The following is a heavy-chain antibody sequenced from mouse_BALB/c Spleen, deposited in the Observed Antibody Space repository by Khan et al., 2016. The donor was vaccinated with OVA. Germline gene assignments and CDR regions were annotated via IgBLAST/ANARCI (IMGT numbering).Heavy chain of an antibody. Sequence: QVQLKESGAELAKPGASVKMSCKASGYTFINYWILWVKRRPGQGLEWIGYINPSTGYTEYNQNFKDKATLTADKSSSTAYMQLSSLTSEDSAVYYCARRGLRWDFDYGGQGTTLTVSS. V-gene: IGHV1-7*01. CDR2: INPSTGYT. D-gene: IGHD1-1*01. J-gene: IGHJ2*01. CDR3: ARRGLRWDFDY. CDR1: GYTFINYW.